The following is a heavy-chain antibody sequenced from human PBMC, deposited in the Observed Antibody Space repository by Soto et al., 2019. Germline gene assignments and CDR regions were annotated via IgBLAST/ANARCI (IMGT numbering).Heavy chain of an antibody. V-gene: IGHV1-2*04. CDR1: GYTFTGYY. Sequence: ASVKVSCKASGYTFTGYYMHWVRQAPGQGLEWMGWINPNSGGTNYAQKFQGWVTMTRDTSISTAYMELSRLRSDDTAVYYCARVRWDYGGNGFDYWGQGTLVTVSS. D-gene: IGHD4-17*01. CDR3: ARVRWDYGGNGFDY. CDR2: INPNSGGT. J-gene: IGHJ4*02.